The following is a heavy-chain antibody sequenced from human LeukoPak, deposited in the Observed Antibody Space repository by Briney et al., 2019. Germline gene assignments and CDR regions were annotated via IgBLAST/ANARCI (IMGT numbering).Heavy chain of an antibody. D-gene: IGHD3-10*01. Sequence: ASVKVSCKASGYTFTSYDINWVRQATGQGLEWMGWMNPNSGNTGYAQKFQGRVTMTRNTSISTAYMELSSLRSEDTAVYYCARRAGGSGSYYNGGGRLDYWGQGTLVTVSS. CDR3: ARRAGGSGSYYNGGGRLDY. V-gene: IGHV1-8*01. CDR2: MNPNSGNT. CDR1: GYTFTSYD. J-gene: IGHJ4*02.